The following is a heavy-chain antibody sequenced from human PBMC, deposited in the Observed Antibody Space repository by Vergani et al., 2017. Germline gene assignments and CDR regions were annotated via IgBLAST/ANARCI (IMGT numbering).Heavy chain of an antibody. CDR1: GGSISSSSYY. V-gene: IGHV4-39*01. J-gene: IGHJ3*02. CDR3: ARTRYSGSYRPLGAFDI. Sequence: QLQLQESGPGLVKPSETLSLTCTVSGGSISSSSYYWGWIRQPPGKGLEWIGSIYYSGSTYYNPSLKSRVTISVDTSKNQFSLKLSSVTAADTAVYYCARTRYSGSYRPLGAFDIWGQGTMVTVSS. CDR2: IYYSGST. D-gene: IGHD1-26*01.